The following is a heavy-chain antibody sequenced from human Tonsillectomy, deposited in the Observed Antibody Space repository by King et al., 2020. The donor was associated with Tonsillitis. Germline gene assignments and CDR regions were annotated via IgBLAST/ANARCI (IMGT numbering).Heavy chain of an antibody. CDR1: GGSISSDTYY. D-gene: IGHD4-11*01. CDR3: TRGTPRFDYSKGFDP. V-gene: IGHV4-61*02. CDR2: ITAGGST. Sequence: VQLQESGPGLVKPSQTLSLTCTVSGGSISSDTYYWSWIRQPAGKGLEWIGRITAGGSTNYNPSLRSRVLISVDTSKNQFSLELTSMTAADTALYFCTRGTPRFDYSKGFDPWGQGTLVTVSS. J-gene: IGHJ5*02.